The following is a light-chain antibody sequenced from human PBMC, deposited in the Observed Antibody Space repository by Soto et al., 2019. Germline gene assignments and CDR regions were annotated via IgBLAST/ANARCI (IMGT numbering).Light chain of an antibody. J-gene: IGKJ2*01. V-gene: IGKV3-15*01. CDR3: QQFNNWPPYT. Sequence: IVMTQSPGTLSVSPGERATLSCRASQCVYINLPWYRQKPGQAPRLLIYVASTRASGIPARFSGSGSGTGFALSINSLQSEDFAVYYCQQFNNWPPYTFGQGTKLEIK. CDR1: QCVYIN. CDR2: VAS.